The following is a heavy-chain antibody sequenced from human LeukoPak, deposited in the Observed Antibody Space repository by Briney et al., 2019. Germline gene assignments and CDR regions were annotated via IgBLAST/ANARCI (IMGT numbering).Heavy chain of an antibody. CDR1: GGSISSSSYY. J-gene: IGHJ5*02. D-gene: IGHD6-13*01. CDR2: IYYSGST. CDR3: ARGGSSSWYFWNWFDP. V-gene: IGHV4-39*07. Sequence: SETLSLTCTVSGGSISSSSYYWGWIRQPPGKGLEWIGSIYYSGSTNYNPSLKSRVTISVDTSKNQFSLKLSSVTAADTAVYYCARGGSSSWYFWNWFDPWGQGTLVTVSS.